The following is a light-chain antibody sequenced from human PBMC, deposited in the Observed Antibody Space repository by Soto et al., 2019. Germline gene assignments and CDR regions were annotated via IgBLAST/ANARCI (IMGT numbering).Light chain of an antibody. Sequence: QAVVTQPPSASGTPGQRVTISCSGSSSNIGSNTVNWYQQLSGTAHKLLIYSNNQRPSGVPDRFSGSKSGTSASLAISGLQSEDEADYYCAAWDDSLNGHVVFGGGTKLTVL. CDR1: SSNIGSNT. CDR2: SNN. J-gene: IGLJ2*01. V-gene: IGLV1-44*01. CDR3: AAWDDSLNGHVV.